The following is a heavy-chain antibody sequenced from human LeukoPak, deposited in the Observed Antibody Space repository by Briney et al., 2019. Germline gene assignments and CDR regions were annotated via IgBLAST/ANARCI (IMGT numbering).Heavy chain of an antibody. CDR1: GFTFSSYA. CDR3: ARRWGYFDY. Sequence: PGGSLRLSCAASGFTFSSYAMSWVRQAPGKGLEWVSTITGSGSSTYYADSVKGRFTISRDNSKNTLYLQMNSLRAEDTAVYYCARRWGYFDYWGQGALVTVSS. CDR2: ITGSGSST. J-gene: IGHJ4*02. V-gene: IGHV3-23*01. D-gene: IGHD4-23*01.